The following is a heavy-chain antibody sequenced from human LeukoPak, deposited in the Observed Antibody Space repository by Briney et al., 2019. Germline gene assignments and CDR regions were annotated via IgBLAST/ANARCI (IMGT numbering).Heavy chain of an antibody. D-gene: IGHD3-10*02. CDR2: VYTSGST. CDR3: ARLVRGQWFDL. J-gene: IGHJ5*02. CDR1: GGSISSYY. Sequence: SETLSLTCTVSGGSISSYYWSWIRQPPGKGLEWIGYVYTSGSTNYNPSLKSRVTISVDTSKNQFSLKLSSVTAADTAVYYCARLVRGQWFDLWGQGTLVTVSS. V-gene: IGHV4-4*09.